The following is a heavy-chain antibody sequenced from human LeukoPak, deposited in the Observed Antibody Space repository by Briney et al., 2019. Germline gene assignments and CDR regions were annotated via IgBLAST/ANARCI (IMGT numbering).Heavy chain of an antibody. Sequence: SETLSLTCTVSGASISSSSYYWGWIRQPPGKGLEWIGNIYYSGSTYYNPSLKSRVTISVDTSKNQFSLELSSVTAADTAVYYCARGGGSGYYYYYYYYMDVWGKGTTVTVSS. D-gene: IGHD3-22*01. CDR2: IYYSGST. CDR1: GASISSSSYY. CDR3: ARGGGSGYYYYYYYYMDV. V-gene: IGHV4-39*07. J-gene: IGHJ6*03.